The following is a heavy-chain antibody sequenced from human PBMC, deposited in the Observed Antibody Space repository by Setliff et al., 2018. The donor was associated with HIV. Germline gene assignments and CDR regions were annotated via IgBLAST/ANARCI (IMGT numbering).Heavy chain of an antibody. J-gene: IGHJ3*02. CDR3: ARDIVVVVAAPDAFDI. CDR1: GYTFTSYG. Sequence: ASVKVSCMASGYTFTSYGISWVRQAPGQGLEWMGWISAYNGNTNYAQKLQGRVTMTTDTSTSTAYMELRSLRSDDTAVYYCARDIVVVVAAPDAFDIWGPGTMVTVSS. CDR2: ISAYNGNT. D-gene: IGHD2-15*01. V-gene: IGHV1-18*01.